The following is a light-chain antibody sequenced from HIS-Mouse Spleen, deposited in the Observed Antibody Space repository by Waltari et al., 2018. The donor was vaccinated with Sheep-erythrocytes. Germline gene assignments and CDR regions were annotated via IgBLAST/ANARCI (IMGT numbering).Light chain of an antibody. J-gene: IGKJ4*01. CDR1: QSISSY. V-gene: IGKV1-39*01. CDR3: QQSYSTPPLT. Sequence: DIQMTQSPSSLSASVGHRVTITCRASQSISSYLNWYQQKPGKAPKLLIYAASSLQSGVPSRFSGSGSATDFTLTISSLQPEDFATYYCQQSYSTPPLTFGGGTKVEIK. CDR2: AAS.